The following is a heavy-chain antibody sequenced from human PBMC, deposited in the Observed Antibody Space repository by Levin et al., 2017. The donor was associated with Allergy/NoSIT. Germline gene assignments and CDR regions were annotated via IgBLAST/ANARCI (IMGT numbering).Heavy chain of an antibody. CDR1: GGSISGFY. CDR2: IVYSRNT. Sequence: SQTLSLTCTVSGGSISGFYWSWIRQPPGKGLEWIGYIVYSRNTNYNPSLKSRITISVDTPKNQFSLKLSSVTAAETAVYCCAREATVTTGFDYWGRGTLVTVSS. J-gene: IGHJ4*02. V-gene: IGHV4-59*01. D-gene: IGHD4-17*01. CDR3: AREATVTTGFDY.